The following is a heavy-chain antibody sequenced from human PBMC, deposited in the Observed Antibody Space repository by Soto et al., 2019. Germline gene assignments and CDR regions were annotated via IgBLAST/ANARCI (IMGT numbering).Heavy chain of an antibody. J-gene: IGHJ5*02. CDR2: IYYGGST. Sequence: SETLSLTCTVSGGSISPYYWSWIRQPPGKGLEWVGYIYYGGSTYYNPSLKSRVTMSVDTSKNQFSLKLSSVTAVDTAVYYCARNPLAAAGTGFWFDPWGQGTLVTVSS. CDR1: GGSISPYY. CDR3: ARNPLAAAGTGFWFDP. V-gene: IGHV4-59*12. D-gene: IGHD6-13*01.